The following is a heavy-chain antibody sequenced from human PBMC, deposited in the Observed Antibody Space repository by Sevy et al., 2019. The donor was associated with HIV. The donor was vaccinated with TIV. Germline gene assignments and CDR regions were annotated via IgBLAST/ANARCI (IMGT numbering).Heavy chain of an antibody. D-gene: IGHD5-12*01. CDR3: EREGLLVAQNLHYYYGMDV. J-gene: IGHJ6*02. Sequence: ASVKVSCKAAGYTFTSYYMHWGRQAPGQGLEWMGIINPSGGRTSYAKKFQGRVTMTRDTSKSTVYMELSSLSSEDTAVYYCEREGLLVAQNLHYYYGMDVWGQGTTVTVSS. V-gene: IGHV1-46*01. CDR1: GYTFTSYY. CDR2: INPSGGRT.